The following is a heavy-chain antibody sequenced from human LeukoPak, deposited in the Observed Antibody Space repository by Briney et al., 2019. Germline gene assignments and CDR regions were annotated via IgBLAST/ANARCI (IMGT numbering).Heavy chain of an antibody. Sequence: SETLSLTCAVSGYSISSGYYWGWIRQPPGKGLEWIGSIYHSGSTYYNPSLKSRVTISVDTSKNQFPLKLSSVTAADTAVYYCARWSITIFGTVVRYFDYWGQGTLVTVSS. CDR3: ARWSITIFGTVVRYFDY. D-gene: IGHD3-3*01. J-gene: IGHJ4*02. CDR2: IYHSGST. V-gene: IGHV4-38-2*01. CDR1: GYSISSGYY.